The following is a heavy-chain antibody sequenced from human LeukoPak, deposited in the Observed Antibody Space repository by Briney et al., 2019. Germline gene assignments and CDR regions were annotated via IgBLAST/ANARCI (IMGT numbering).Heavy chain of an antibody. D-gene: IGHD2-2*01. J-gene: IGHJ3*02. CDR2: IYSGGST. V-gene: IGHV3-53*01. CDR1: GFTLSSNY. CDR3: ARVGVVPAAIPDGFDI. Sequence: GGSLRLSCAASGFTLSSNYMSWVRQAPGKGLEWVSLIYSGGSTYYADSVKGRFTISRDNSKNTLYLQMNSLTAEDTAVYYCARVGVVPAAIPDGFDIWGQGTMVTVSS.